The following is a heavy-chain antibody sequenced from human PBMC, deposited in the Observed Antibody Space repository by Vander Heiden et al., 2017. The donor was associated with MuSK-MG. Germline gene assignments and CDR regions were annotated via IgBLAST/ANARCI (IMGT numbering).Heavy chain of an antibody. Sequence: EVQLVESGGGLVQPGGSLRLSCAASGFTFSSYWMSWVRQAPGKGLEWVANIKQDGSEKYYVDSVKGRFTISRDNAKNSLYLQMNSLRAEDTAVYYCARSSITMIISYYFDYWGQGTLVTVSS. D-gene: IGHD3-22*01. CDR2: IKQDGSEK. CDR3: ARSSITMIISYYFDY. J-gene: IGHJ4*02. CDR1: GFTFSSYW. V-gene: IGHV3-7*01.